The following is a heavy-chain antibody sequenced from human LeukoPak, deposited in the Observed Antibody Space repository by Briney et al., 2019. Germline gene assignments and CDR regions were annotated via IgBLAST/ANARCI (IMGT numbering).Heavy chain of an antibody. V-gene: IGHV4-34*01. CDR3: ARDFSSSSIVYYYYYMDV. D-gene: IGHD6-6*01. CDR1: GGSFSGYY. J-gene: IGHJ6*03. Sequence: SETLSLTCAVYGGSFSGYYWSWIRQPPGKGLEWIGEINHSGSTNYNPSLKSRVTISVDTSKNQFSLKLSSVTAADTAIYYCARDFSSSSIVYYYYYMDVWGKGTTVTVSS. CDR2: INHSGST.